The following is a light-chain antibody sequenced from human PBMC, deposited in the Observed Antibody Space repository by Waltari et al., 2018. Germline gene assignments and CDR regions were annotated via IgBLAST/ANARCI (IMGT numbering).Light chain of an antibody. CDR1: NSAVRAYTY. J-gene: IGLJ1*01. CDR2: EVT. Sequence: QSVLTQPPSATGSPGQSVTISCPGTNSAVRAYTYVSWYQQHPGKVPKLLIYEVTKRPSGVPDRFSGSKSGNTASLTVSGLQADDEADYYCSSYAHNNHFVFGTGTKVTVL. V-gene: IGLV2-8*01. CDR3: SSYAHNNHFV.